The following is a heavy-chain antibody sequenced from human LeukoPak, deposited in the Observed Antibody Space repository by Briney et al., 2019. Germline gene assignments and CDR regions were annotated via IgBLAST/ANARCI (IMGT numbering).Heavy chain of an antibody. V-gene: IGHV3-48*02. CDR2: ISTTSSTT. D-gene: IGHD4-17*01. CDR1: GFTFSSYA. J-gene: IGHJ4*02. CDR3: ARGETSLTSSLDY. Sequence: GGSLRLSCAASGFTFSSYAMNWVRQAPRKGLEWVSYISTTSSTTYYADSVRGRFTVSRDNAKNSLFLQMNSLRDEDTAVYYCARGETSLTSSLDYWGQGTLVTVSS.